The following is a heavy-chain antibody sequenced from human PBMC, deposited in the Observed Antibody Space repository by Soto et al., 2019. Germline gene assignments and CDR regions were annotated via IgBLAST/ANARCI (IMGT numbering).Heavy chain of an antibody. D-gene: IGHD3-3*01. CDR1: GGSISSGDYY. Sequence: SEPLSLTCTVSGGSISSGDYYWSWIRQPPGKGLEWIGYIYYSGSTYYNPSLKSRVTISVDTSKNQFSLKLSSVTAADTAVYYCARSRLSDFWSGAPQLGFDPWGQGTLVTVSS. CDR3: ARSRLSDFWSGAPQLGFDP. CDR2: IYYSGST. J-gene: IGHJ5*02. V-gene: IGHV4-30-4*01.